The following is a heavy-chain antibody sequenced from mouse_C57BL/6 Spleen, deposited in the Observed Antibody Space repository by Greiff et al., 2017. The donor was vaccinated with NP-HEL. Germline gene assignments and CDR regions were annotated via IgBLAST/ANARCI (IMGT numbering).Heavy chain of an antibody. D-gene: IGHD2-4*01. CDR1: GFTFSSYA. V-gene: IGHV5-9-1*02. J-gene: IGHJ4*01. Sequence: EVKLMESGEGLVKPGGSLKLSCAASGFTFSSYAMSWVRQTPEKRLEWVAYISSGGDYIYYADTLKGRFTISRDNARNTLYLQMSSLKSEDTAMYYCTKIYYDSLYYAMDYWGQGTSVTVSS. CDR2: ISSGGDYI. CDR3: TKIYYDSLYYAMDY.